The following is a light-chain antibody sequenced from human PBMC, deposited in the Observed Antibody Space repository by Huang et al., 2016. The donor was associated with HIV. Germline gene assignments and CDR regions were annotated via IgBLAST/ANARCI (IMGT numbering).Light chain of an antibody. J-gene: IGKJ2*01. CDR3: QQSYNIPRT. V-gene: IGKV1-39*01. CDR2: GAS. Sequence: DIQMTQAPSSLSAPVGDRVIITCRASQIINRYLNWYSQMSGRAPKLLISGASTLQGGVSPRFSGSGSGTDFTLTITDVQPEDSATYFCQQSYNIPRTFGQGTLLEI. CDR1: QIINRY.